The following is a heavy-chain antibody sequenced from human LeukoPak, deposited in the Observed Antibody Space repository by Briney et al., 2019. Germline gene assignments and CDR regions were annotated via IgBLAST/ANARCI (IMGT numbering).Heavy chain of an antibody. D-gene: IGHD2-8*02. J-gene: IGHJ4*02. CDR1: GFTFNNYA. Sequence: WGSLRLSCTASGFTFNNYAMSWVRQAPGKGLEWLSAISGGGGTTYYAESVKGRFTISRNNALTTLFLQMNSLTAEDTAVYYCAKDTVIGSGAHFDSWGQGTLVTVSS. CDR2: ISGGGGTT. CDR3: AKDTVIGSGAHFDS. V-gene: IGHV3-23*01.